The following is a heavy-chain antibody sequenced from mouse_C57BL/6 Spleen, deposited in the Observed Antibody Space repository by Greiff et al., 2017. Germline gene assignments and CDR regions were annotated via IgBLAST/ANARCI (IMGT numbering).Heavy chain of an antibody. CDR3: AREGRGTETAQAAYYFDY. CDR1: GFTFSSYA. J-gene: IGHJ2*01. CDR2: ISDGGSYT. V-gene: IGHV5-4*01. Sequence: EVQVVESGGGLVKPGGSLKLSCAASGFTFSSYAMSWVRQTPEKRLEWVATISDGGSYTYYPDNVKGRFTISRDNAKNNLYLQMSHLKSEDTAMYYCAREGRGTETAQAAYYFDYWGQGTTLTVSS. D-gene: IGHD3-2*02.